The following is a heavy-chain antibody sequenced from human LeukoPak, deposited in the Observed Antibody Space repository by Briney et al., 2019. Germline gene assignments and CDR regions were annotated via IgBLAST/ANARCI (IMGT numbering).Heavy chain of an antibody. V-gene: IGHV3-23*01. CDR3: TRGGLPWDDRGY. J-gene: IGHJ4*02. D-gene: IGHD1-26*01. Sequence: GGSLRLSCAASGFTFSSYAMSWVRQAPGKGLEWVSSINVSGGRTYYADSVKGRFAISRDNPKNTLYLQMDSLRAEDTAVYFCTRGGLPWDDRGYWGQGTLVTVSS. CDR2: INVSGGRT. CDR1: GFTFSSYA.